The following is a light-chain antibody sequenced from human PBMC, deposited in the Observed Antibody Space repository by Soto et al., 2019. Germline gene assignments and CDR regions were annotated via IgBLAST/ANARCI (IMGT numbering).Light chain of an antibody. Sequence: DIQLTQSPSFLSASVGDRVTITCRASQGISTLLAWYQQKSGQAPTLLIYAASTLQSGVPSRFSGSGSGTEFTLTISILQPEDFATYYCQHYNTYPWTFGQGTKVEIK. V-gene: IGKV1-9*01. CDR2: AAS. CDR1: QGISTL. J-gene: IGKJ1*01. CDR3: QHYNTYPWT.